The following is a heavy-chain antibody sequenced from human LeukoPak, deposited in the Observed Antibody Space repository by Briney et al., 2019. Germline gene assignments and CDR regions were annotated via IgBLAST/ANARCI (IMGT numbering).Heavy chain of an antibody. V-gene: IGHV3-21*01. Sequence: GGSLSLYCAASGFTFSSYSMNWVRQAPGKGLEWVSSIIISSSYLYYADSVKGRFTISRSNAKTSLYLQMNSLRAEDTAVYYCARGPQRSGSYDDYWGQGTLVTVSS. CDR1: GFTFSSYS. CDR2: IIISSSYL. CDR3: ARGPQRSGSYDDY. J-gene: IGHJ4*02. D-gene: IGHD1-26*01.